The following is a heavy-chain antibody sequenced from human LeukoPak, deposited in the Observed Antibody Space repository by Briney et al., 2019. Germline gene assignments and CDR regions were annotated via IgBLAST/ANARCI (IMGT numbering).Heavy chain of an antibody. CDR2: ISWNSGSI. D-gene: IGHD6-13*01. Sequence: PGRSLRLSCAASGFTFDDYAMHWVRQAPGKGLEWVSGISWNSGSIGYADSVKGRFTISRDNAKNSLYLQMNSLRAEDTALYYCAKDSSSWYQGYFQHWGQGTLVTVSS. CDR1: GFTFDDYA. CDR3: AKDSSSWYQGYFQH. V-gene: IGHV3-9*01. J-gene: IGHJ1*01.